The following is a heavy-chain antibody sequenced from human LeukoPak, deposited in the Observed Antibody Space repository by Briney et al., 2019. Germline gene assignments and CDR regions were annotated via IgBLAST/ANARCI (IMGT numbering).Heavy chain of an antibody. CDR2: INSDGSYT. J-gene: IGHJ4*02. Sequence: GGSLRLSCAASGFTFSRYWMHWVRQAPGKGLVWVSRINSDGSYTSYADFVKGRFTISRDNAKNTVYLQMSSLRAEDTAVYYCARICSTTDCLISAWGQGTLVTVSS. D-gene: IGHD2-2*01. CDR1: GFTFSRYW. CDR3: ARICSTTDCLISA. V-gene: IGHV3-74*01.